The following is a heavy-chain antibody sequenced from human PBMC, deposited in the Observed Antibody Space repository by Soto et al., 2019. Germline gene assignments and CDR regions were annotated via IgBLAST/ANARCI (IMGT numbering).Heavy chain of an antibody. V-gene: IGHV3-9*01. CDR2: IGWDGGDI. CDR3: ARQKPYSSSPVDS. D-gene: IGHD4-4*01. J-gene: IGHJ4*02. Sequence: EVELVESGGKLVQPGTSLRLSCVASGFTFDDFVMHWVRQSPGKGLEWISGIGWDGGDIDYADSVRGRFTISRDNAKNSLFLQMNSLRPDDTAFYYCARQKPYSSSPVDSWGQGTLVTVSS. CDR1: GFTFDDFV.